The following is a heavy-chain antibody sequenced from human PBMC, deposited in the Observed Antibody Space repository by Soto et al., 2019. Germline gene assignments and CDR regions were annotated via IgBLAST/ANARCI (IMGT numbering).Heavy chain of an antibody. V-gene: IGHV3-30-3*01. CDR1: GFTFSSYA. CDR3: ERDRDTAMVTWAFDY. CDR2: ISYDGSNK. D-gene: IGHD5-18*01. Sequence: GGSLRLSFAASGFTFSSYAMHWVRQAPGKGLEWVAVISYDGSNKYYAYSVKGRFTISRDNSKNTLYMQMNRLRAEDKAVYYCERDRDTAMVTWAFDYWAQGTLVPVSS. J-gene: IGHJ4*02.